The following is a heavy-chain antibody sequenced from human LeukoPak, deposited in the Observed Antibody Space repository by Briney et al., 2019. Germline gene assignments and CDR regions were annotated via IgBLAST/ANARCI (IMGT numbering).Heavy chain of an antibody. CDR2: IGGSGSNT. J-gene: IGHJ4*02. D-gene: IGHD4-11*01. Sequence: GGSLRLSCAASGFTFSSYAMSWVRQAPGKGLEWVSVIGGSGSNTYYRDSVKGRFTISRDNSKNTLYLQMNSLRPEDTARYFCAQRMHDHSHHYWGQGALVTVSS. V-gene: IGHV3-23*01. CDR1: GFTFSSYA. CDR3: AQRMHDHSHHY.